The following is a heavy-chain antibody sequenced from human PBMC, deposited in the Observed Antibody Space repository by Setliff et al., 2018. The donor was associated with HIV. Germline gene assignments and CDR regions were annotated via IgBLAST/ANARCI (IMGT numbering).Heavy chain of an antibody. CDR2: IIPILGIA. D-gene: IGHD3-22*01. V-gene: IGHV1-69*10. J-gene: IGHJ4*02. CDR3: ARNYYDSSGYYFFDY. Sequence: ASVKVSCKASGGTFSSYAISWVRQAPGQGLEWMGGIIPILGIANYAQKFQGRVTITADESTSTAYMELSSLRSEDTAVYYCARNYYDSSGYYFFDYWGQGTLVTVSS. CDR1: GGTFSSYA.